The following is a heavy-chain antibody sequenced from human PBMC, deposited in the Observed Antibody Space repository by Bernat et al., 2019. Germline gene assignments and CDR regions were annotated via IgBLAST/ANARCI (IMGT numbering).Heavy chain of an antibody. Sequence: QVQLVQSGAEVKKPGSSVKVSCKASGGTFSSYAISWVRQAPGQGLEWMGGIIPIFGTANYAQKFQGRVTITANESTSTAYMELSSLRSEDTAVYYCARGDSSSYYYYYYYMDVWGKGTTVTVSS. V-gene: IGHV1-69*01. D-gene: IGHD6-13*01. CDR1: GGTFSSYA. CDR2: IIPIFGTA. CDR3: ARGDSSSYYYYYYYMDV. J-gene: IGHJ6*03.